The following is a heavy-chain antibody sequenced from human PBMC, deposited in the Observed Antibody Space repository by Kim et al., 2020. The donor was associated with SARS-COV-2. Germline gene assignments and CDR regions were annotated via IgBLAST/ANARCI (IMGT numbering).Heavy chain of an antibody. CDR1: GGSFSGYY. J-gene: IGHJ4*02. V-gene: IGHV4-34*01. CDR2: INHSGST. D-gene: IGHD3-10*01. Sequence: SETLSLTCAVYGGSFSGYYWSWIRQPPGKGLEWIGEINHSGSTNYNTSLKSRVTISVDTSKNQFSLKLSSVTAADTAVYYCARISGSGSYPFDYWGQGTLVTVSA. CDR3: ARISGSGSYPFDY.